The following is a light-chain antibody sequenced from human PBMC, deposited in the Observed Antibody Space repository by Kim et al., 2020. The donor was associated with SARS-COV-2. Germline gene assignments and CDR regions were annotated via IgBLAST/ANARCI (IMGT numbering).Light chain of an antibody. CDR1: TGPVTSTHY. CDR3: LLSYSGAWV. CDR2: DTS. J-gene: IGLJ3*02. V-gene: IGLV7-46*01. Sequence: PGQTGTLPCGSSTGPVTSTHYPYWFQQRPGQAPTTLISDTSNTHSWTPARCSGSLLGDKAALTLSGAQPEDEADYYCLLSYSGAWVFGGGTRLTVL.